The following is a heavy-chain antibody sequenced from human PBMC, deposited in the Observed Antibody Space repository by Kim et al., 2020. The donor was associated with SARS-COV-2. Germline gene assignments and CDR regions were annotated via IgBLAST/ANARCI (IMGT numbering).Heavy chain of an antibody. Sequence: NYNPTIKIRVTISVDTSKNQFSLKLSSVTAADTAVYYCASFDSSGWGFDPWGQGTLVTVSS. D-gene: IGHD3-22*01. CDR3: ASFDSSGWGFDP. J-gene: IGHJ5*02. V-gene: IGHV4-34*01.